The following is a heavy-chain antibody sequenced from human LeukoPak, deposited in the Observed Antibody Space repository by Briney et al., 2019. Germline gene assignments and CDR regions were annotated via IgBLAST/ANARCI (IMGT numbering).Heavy chain of an antibody. Sequence: PSGRSLRLSCAASGFTFSSYAMHWVRQAPGKGLEWVAVISYDGSNKYYADSVKGRFTISRDNSKNTLYLQMNSLRAEDTAVYYCARDLFGYSGYAAPSSPYGMDVWGQGTTVTVSS. CDR1: GFTFSSYA. CDR3: ARDLFGYSGYAAPSSPYGMDV. D-gene: IGHD5-12*01. CDR2: ISYDGSNK. V-gene: IGHV3-30*04. J-gene: IGHJ6*02.